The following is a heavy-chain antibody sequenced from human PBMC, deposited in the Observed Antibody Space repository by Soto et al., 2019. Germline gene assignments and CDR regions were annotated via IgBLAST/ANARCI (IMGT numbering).Heavy chain of an antibody. CDR2: IKQDGSNE. J-gene: IGHJ4*02. Sequence: GGSLRLSCAASGFTFSSYWMSWVRQAPGKGLEWVANIKQDGSNEYYVDSVKGRFTISRDNSKNTLYLQMDSLRAEDTAVYYCAKGEVRGIIPSYFDYWGLGTLVTVSS. D-gene: IGHD3-10*01. CDR1: GFTFSSYW. V-gene: IGHV3-7*01. CDR3: AKGEVRGIIPSYFDY.